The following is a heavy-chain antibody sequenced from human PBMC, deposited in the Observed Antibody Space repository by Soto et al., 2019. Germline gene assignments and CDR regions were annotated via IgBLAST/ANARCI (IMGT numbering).Heavy chain of an antibody. Sequence: GASVKVSCKASGSTFPSDYMHWVRQAPGQGLEWMGIINPSGGSTSYAQKFQCRVTITADESTSTAYMELSSLRSEDPALYYCGVFWSGYRTETYYYYGLDVWGQGTTVTVSS. CDR3: GVFWSGYRTETYYYYGLDV. J-gene: IGHJ6*02. V-gene: IGHV1-46*01. CDR2: INPSGGST. CDR1: GSTFPSDY. D-gene: IGHD3-3*01.